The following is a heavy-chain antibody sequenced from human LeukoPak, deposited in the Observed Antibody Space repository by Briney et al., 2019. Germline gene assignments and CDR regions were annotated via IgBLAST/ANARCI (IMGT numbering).Heavy chain of an antibody. J-gene: IGHJ4*02. CDR1: GFTFDYYT. CDR3: AKGDVSGYGRDY. V-gene: IGHV3-43*01. CDR2: ISWDGGST. D-gene: IGHD5-12*01. Sequence: GGALRLSCGASGFTFDYYTMQWVRQAPGKGVEGVYLISWDGGSTYYADSVKGPFTISRDNSKNSLYLQMNSLRTEDTALYYCAKGDVSGYGRDYWGQGTLVTVSS.